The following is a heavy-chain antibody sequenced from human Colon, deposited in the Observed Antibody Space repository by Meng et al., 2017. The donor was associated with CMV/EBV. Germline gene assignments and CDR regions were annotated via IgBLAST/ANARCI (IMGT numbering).Heavy chain of an antibody. D-gene: IGHD2-2*02. J-gene: IGHJ6*02. CDR2: INSDGSST. Sequence: GGSLRLSCAASGFTFSSYWMHWVRQAPGKGLVWVLRINSDGSSTSYADSVKGRFTISRDNAKNTLYLQMNSLRAEDTAVYYCARGDCSSTSCYTFRYYYYYYGMDVWGQGTTVTVSS. CDR1: GFTFSSYW. CDR3: ARGDCSSTSCYTFRYYYYYYGMDV. V-gene: IGHV3-74*01.